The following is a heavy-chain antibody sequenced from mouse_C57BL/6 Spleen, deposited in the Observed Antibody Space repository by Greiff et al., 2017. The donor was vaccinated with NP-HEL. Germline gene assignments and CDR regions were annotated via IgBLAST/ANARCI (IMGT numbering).Heavy chain of an antibody. J-gene: IGHJ2*01. CDR3: TRRDYDVDY. Sequence: QVQLKESGAELVRPGASVTLSCKASGYTFTDYEMHWVKQTPVHGLEWIGAIDPETGGTAYNQKFKGKAILTADKSSSTAYMELRSLTSEDSAVYYCTRRDYDVDYWGQGTTLTVSS. CDR2: IDPETGGT. D-gene: IGHD2-4*01. CDR1: GYTFTDYE. V-gene: IGHV1-15*01.